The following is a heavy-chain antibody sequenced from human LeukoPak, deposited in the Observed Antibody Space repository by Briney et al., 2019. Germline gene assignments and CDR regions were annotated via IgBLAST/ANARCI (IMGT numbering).Heavy chain of an antibody. CDR3: ASSFSYPLLFDY. Sequence: SETLSLTCTVSGGSISSFYWSWIRQPPGKGLEWIGYIYYSGSTNYNPSLKSRVTISVDTSKNQFSLKLSSVTAADTAVYYCASSFSYPLLFDYWGQGTLVTVSS. V-gene: IGHV4-59*01. D-gene: IGHD3-16*02. CDR1: GGSISSFY. CDR2: IYYSGST. J-gene: IGHJ4*02.